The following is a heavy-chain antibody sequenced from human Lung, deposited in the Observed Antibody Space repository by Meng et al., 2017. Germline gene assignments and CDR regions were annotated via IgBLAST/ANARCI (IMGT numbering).Heavy chain of an antibody. CDR1: GYTFIDYY. D-gene: IGHD6-19*01. CDR3: AREQQWLVQDFDS. CDR2: INPNSGGA. V-gene: IGHV1-2*06. J-gene: IGHJ4*02. Sequence: HAQLVQSGAELKNRGDSVKGSCKASGYTFIDYYMHWVRQAPGQGLEWMGRINPNSGGADYAQKFQGRVTMTRDKSISTAYMELTRLRSDDTAVYYCAREQQWLVQDFDSWGQGTLITVSS.